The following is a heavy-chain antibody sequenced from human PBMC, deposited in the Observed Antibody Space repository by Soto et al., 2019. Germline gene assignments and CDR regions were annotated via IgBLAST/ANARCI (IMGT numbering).Heavy chain of an antibody. J-gene: IGHJ4*02. Sequence: SETLSLTCAVSGDSISSYYCMWIRQPPGKGLESIGYLYYGRSTNYNPSLKSRVTISVDKSKNQFSLKLSSVTAADTAVYYCARGTFRGSSYGYYFDYWGQGALVTVSS. V-gene: IGHV4-59*12. CDR2: LYYGRST. D-gene: IGHD5-18*01. CDR3: ARGTFRGSSYGYYFDY. CDR1: GDSISSYY.